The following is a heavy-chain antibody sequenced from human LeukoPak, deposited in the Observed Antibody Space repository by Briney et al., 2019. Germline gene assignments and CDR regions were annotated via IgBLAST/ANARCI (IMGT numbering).Heavy chain of an antibody. Sequence: GGSLRLSCTASGFTVRSSYMSWVRQAPGKGLEWVSIIYSDGSTYYPESVKGRFTISRDDTKNTVLLQMDSLKVEDTAIYYCTTDRWYSADHWGQGTLVTVSS. V-gene: IGHV3-53*01. CDR3: TTDRWYSADH. CDR2: IYSDGST. D-gene: IGHD2-15*01. J-gene: IGHJ5*02. CDR1: GFTVRSSY.